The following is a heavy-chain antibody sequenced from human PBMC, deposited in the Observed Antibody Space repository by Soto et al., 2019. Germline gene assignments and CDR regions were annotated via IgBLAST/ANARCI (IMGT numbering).Heavy chain of an antibody. D-gene: IGHD2-8*02. Sequence: SGPTLVNPTQTLTLTCTFSGFSLSTSGVGVGWIRQPPGKALEWLALIYWNDDKRYSPSLKSRLTITKDTSKNQVVLTMTNMDPVDTATYCRAHRQTWSPSDWFDPWGQGTLVTVAS. J-gene: IGHJ5*02. V-gene: IGHV2-5*01. CDR2: IYWNDDK. CDR3: AHRQTWSPSDWFDP. CDR1: GFSLSTSGVG.